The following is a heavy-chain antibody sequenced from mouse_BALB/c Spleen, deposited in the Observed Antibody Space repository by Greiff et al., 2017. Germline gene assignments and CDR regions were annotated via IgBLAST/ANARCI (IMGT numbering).Heavy chain of an antibody. CDR3: ARGLLRLYFDY. V-gene: IGHV5-17*02. J-gene: IGHJ2*01. CDR1: GFTFSSFG. CDR2: ISSGSSTI. Sequence: EVQLVESGGGLVQPGGSRKLSCAASGFTFSSFGMHWVRQAPEKGLEWVAYISSGSSTIYYADTVKGRFTISRDNPKNTLFLQMTSLRSEDTAMYYCARGLLRLYFDYWGQGTTLTVSS. D-gene: IGHD1-2*01.